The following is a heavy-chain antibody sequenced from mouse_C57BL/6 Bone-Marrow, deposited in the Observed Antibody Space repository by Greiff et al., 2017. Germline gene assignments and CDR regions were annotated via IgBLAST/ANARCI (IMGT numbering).Heavy chain of an antibody. V-gene: IGHV1-42*01. CDR1: GYSFTGYY. D-gene: IGHD2-2*01. CDR3: AGYGSAWFAY. CDR2: INPSTGGT. Sequence: EVKLQQSGPELVKPGASVKISCKASGYSFTGYYMNWVKQSPEKSLEWIGEINPSTGGTTSNQKFKAKATLTVDKSSSTAYMQLKSLTSEDSAVYYCAGYGSAWFAYWGQGTLVTVSA. J-gene: IGHJ3*01.